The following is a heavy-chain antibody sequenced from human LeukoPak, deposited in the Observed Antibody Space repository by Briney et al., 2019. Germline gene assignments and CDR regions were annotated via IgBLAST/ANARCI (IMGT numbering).Heavy chain of an antibody. CDR3: ARVRDGYNPWDAFDI. Sequence: GASVKVSSKASGYTFTGYYMHWVRQAPGQGLEWMGWINPNSGGTNYAQKFQGRVTMTRDASISTAYMELSRLRSDDTAVYYCARVRDGYNPWDAFDIWGQGTMVTVSS. CDR1: GYTFTGYY. D-gene: IGHD5-24*01. V-gene: IGHV1-2*02. J-gene: IGHJ3*02. CDR2: INPNSGGT.